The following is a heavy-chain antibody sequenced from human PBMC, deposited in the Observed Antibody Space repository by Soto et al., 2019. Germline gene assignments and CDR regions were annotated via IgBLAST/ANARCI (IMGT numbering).Heavy chain of an antibody. CDR3: ARYRFSGTKWSKFDY. V-gene: IGHV4-31*03. CDR2: IYHTGST. J-gene: IGHJ4*02. Sequence: TLSLTCTVSGVTFSSDAYYWSWIRQPPGKGLEWIGNIYHTGSTYYSPPLKSRVDISLDRSTNQFSLRLSSVTAADTAVYYCARYRFSGTKWSKFDYWGQGTLVTVSS. D-gene: IGHD3-16*02. CDR1: GVTFSSDAYY.